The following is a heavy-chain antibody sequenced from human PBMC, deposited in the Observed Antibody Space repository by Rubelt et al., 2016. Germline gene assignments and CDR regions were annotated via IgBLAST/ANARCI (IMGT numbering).Heavy chain of an antibody. CDR3: ARDGYGNTRAVNTIDY. J-gene: IGHJ4*02. V-gene: IGHV3-7*03. CDR1: GFIFSTYW. Sequence: GGSLRLSCSASGFIFSTYWMTWVRQAPGKGLEWVANIRQDGNEKYYVDSVKGRFTISRGTAQNSLYLQMNSLRAGDTAIYYCARDGYGNTRAVNTIDYWGQGTLVTVSS. CDR2: IRQDGNEK. D-gene: IGHD2-2*03.